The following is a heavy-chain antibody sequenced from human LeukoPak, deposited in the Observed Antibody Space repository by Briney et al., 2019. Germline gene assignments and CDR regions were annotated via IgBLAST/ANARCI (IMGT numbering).Heavy chain of an antibody. D-gene: IGHD4-17*01. J-gene: IGHJ4*02. V-gene: IGHV4-61*08. Sequence: SETLSLTCTVSGGSISSGGYYWSWIRQHPGKGLEWIGYIYYSGSSNYNPSLKSRVTISVDTSKKQFSLKLRSVTAADTAVYYCAGMTTVTTRFDYWGQGTLVTVSS. CDR1: GGSISSGGYY. CDR2: IYYSGSS. CDR3: AGMTTVTTRFDY.